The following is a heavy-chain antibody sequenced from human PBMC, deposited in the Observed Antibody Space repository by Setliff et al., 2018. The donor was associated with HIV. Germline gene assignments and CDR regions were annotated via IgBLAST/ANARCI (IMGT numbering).Heavy chain of an antibody. Sequence: GASVKVSCKASGYTFTNYFVHWVRQAPGQGLEWMGIINPSGGSTSYAQKFQGRVTMTRDTSTSTVYMELSSLRSEDTAVYYCARDLGSEQWLPDAFDICGQGTMVTVSS. J-gene: IGHJ3*02. CDR2: INPSGGST. CDR3: ARDLGSEQWLPDAFDI. D-gene: IGHD6-19*01. V-gene: IGHV1-46*01. CDR1: GYTFTNYF.